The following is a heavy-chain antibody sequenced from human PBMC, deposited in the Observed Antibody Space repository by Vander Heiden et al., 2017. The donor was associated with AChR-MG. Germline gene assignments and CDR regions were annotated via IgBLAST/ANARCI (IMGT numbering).Heavy chain of an antibody. CDR3: ARGKRDCSSTSCYIGYYGMDV. CDR1: GSTSPSYY. Sequence: VQLVRSGPEVKKPGASVKVSCKASGSTSPSYYIHWVRQAPGKGLEWMGIINPSGGSTSYAQKFQGRVTMTRDTSTSTVYMELSSLRSEDTAVYYCARGKRDCSSTSCYIGYYGMDVWGQGTTVTVSS. D-gene: IGHD2-2*02. CDR2: INPSGGST. V-gene: IGHV1-46*01. J-gene: IGHJ6*02.